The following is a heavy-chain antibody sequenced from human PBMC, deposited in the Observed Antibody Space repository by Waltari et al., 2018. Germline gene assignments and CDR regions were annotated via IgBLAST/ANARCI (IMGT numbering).Heavy chain of an antibody. Sequence: EVQLVESGGGLVQPGGSLRLSCAASGFSCNTFDMNWVRQAPGKGMEWVSYIRSGGYTRYYEDSVKGRFTISTDNAKNSLYLQMNSLTVEDTGVYYCARSRSSIWGLDYWGQGIQVTVSS. CDR2: IRSGGYTR. CDR3: ARSRSSIWGLDY. CDR1: GFSCNTFD. J-gene: IGHJ4*02. V-gene: IGHV3-48*03. D-gene: IGHD3-16*01.